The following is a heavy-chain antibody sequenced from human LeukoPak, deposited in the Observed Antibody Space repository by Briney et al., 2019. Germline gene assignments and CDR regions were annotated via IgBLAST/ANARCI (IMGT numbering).Heavy chain of an antibody. J-gene: IGHJ5*02. CDR2: ISDSGGST. V-gene: IGHV3-23*01. CDR3: AKRSGYDFWSGFDP. Sequence: GGSLRLSCAASGFTFSSYAMRWVRQAPGKGLEWVSGISDSGGSTSYADSVKGRFTVSRDNSKNTLYLQMSSLRAEDTALYYCAKRSGYDFWSGFDPWGQGTLVIVSS. CDR1: GFTFSSYA. D-gene: IGHD3-3*01.